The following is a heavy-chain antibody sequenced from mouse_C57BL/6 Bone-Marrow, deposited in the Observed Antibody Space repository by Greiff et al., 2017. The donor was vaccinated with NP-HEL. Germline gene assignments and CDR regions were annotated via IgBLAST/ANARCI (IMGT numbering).Heavy chain of an antibody. D-gene: IGHD2-4*01. J-gene: IGHJ1*03. CDR3: ARHGIYYDYGYFDV. Sequence: QVQLQQSGPGLVAPSQSLSITCTVSGFSLTSYGVHWVRQPPGKGLEWLVVIWSDGSTTYNSALKSRLSISKDNSKSQVFLKMNSLQTDDTAMYYCARHGIYYDYGYFDVWGTGTTVTVSS. CDR2: IWSDGST. CDR1: GFSLTSYG. V-gene: IGHV2-6-1*01.